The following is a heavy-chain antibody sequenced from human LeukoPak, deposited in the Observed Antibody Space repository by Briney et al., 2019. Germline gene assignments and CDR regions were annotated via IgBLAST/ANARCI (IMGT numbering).Heavy chain of an antibody. Sequence: GGSLRLSCAASGFTVSRNCMTWVRQAPGKGLEWVSLIYSGGNTYYADSVKGRFTISRAKSKNTLSLQMNSLRAEDTALYCCASRPHGDYAVFDYWGQGTLVTVSS. V-gene: IGHV3-53*01. CDR1: GFTVSRNC. CDR2: IYSGGNT. J-gene: IGHJ4*02. CDR3: ASRPHGDYAVFDY. D-gene: IGHD4-17*01.